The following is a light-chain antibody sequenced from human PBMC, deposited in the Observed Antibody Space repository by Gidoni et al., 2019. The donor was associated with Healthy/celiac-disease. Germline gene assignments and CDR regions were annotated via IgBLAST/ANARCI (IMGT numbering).Light chain of an antibody. V-gene: IGKV3-15*01. CDR3: QQYNNWPPYT. CDR1: QSVSSN. J-gene: IGKJ2*01. Sequence: EIVMTQSPATLSVSPGERATLSCRASQSVSSNLAWYQQKPGQAPRLLIYGASTRATGIPARFSGSGSGIEFTLTISSLQSEDFAVYYCQQYNNWPPYTCGQGTKLEIK. CDR2: GAS.